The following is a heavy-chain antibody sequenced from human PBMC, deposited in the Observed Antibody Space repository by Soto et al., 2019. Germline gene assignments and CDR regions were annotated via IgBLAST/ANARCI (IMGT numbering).Heavy chain of an antibody. J-gene: IGHJ4*02. Sequence: GSLRLSCAASGFTFSSYWMSWVRQAPGKGLEWVANIKQDGSEKYYVDSVKGRFTISRDNAKNSLYLQMNSLRAEDTAVYYCARGPDYDSSGYYFPLDYWGQGTL. CDR1: GFTFSSYW. CDR2: IKQDGSEK. CDR3: ARGPDYDSSGYYFPLDY. D-gene: IGHD3-22*01. V-gene: IGHV3-7*03.